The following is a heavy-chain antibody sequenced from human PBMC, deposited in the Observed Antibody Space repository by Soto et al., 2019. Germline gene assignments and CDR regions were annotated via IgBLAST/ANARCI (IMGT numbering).Heavy chain of an antibody. CDR3: AREPMGGDWYYFGMDV. CDR2: VYYSGST. CDR1: GGSISSGDYY. V-gene: IGHV4-30-4*01. J-gene: IGHJ6*02. D-gene: IGHD2-21*02. Sequence: QVQLQESGPGLVKPSQTLSLTCSVSGGSISSGDYYWTWIRQPPGKGLEWIGFVYYSGSTDYNPSLKSRVTISLDTSKNQFSLKLSSVTAADTAVYYCAREPMGGDWYYFGMDVWGQGTTVTVSS.